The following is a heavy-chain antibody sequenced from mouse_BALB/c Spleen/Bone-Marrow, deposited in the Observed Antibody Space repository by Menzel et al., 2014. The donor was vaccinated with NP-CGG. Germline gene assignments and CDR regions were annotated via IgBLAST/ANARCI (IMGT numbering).Heavy chain of an antibody. CDR3: TIVAY. V-gene: IGHV1-15*01. J-gene: IGHJ3*01. CDR1: GYTFTDYK. CDR2: IDPETGGT. Sequence: QVQLQQPVAELVRPGTSVTLSCKASGYTFTDYKMHRVKQTPVHGLEWIGLIDPETGGTAYNQRFKGKAIMTADKSSSTAYMDLRSLTSEDSAVYYCTIVAYWGQGTLVTVSA.